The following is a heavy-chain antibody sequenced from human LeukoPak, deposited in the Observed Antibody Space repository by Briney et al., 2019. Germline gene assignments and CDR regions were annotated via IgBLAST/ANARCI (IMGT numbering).Heavy chain of an antibody. D-gene: IGHD2-15*01. CDR2: IYYNGFT. V-gene: IGHV4-31*03. Sequence: SQTLSLTCIVSGGSITSGGDFWGWFRQHPGKGLEWIGCIYYNGFTYYNPSLKSRVTISVDTSKNQFSLEVSSVTAADTAVYYCARGGTWYYAFDYWGQGTLVTVSS. J-gene: IGHJ4*02. CDR3: ARGGTWYYAFDY. CDR1: GGSITSGGDF.